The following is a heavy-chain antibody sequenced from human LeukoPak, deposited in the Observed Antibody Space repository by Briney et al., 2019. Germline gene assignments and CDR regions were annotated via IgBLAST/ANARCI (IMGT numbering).Heavy chain of an antibody. J-gene: IGHJ6*02. CDR1: KGSFSSYA. CDR3: ARLSIAAQPTYYYYGMDV. Sequence: GASVKVSCKASKGSFSSYAISWVRQAPGQGLEWMGRIIPILGIANYAQKFQGRVTITADKSTSTAYMELSSLRSEDTAVYYCARLSIAAQPTYYYYGMDVWGQGTTVTVSS. CDR2: IIPILGIA. V-gene: IGHV1-69*04. D-gene: IGHD6-6*01.